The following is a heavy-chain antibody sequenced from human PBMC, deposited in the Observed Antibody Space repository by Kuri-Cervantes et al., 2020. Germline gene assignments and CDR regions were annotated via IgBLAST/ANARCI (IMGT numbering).Heavy chain of an antibody. CDR2: IRYDGSNK. CDR3: ARGRGYCGGDCPSPFDY. J-gene: IGHJ4*02. CDR1: GFTFSDFG. V-gene: IGHV3-30*02. Sequence: GESLKISCAASGFTFSDFGIHWVRQAPGKGLEWAAFIRYDGSNKYYADSVKGRFTISRDNSKNTLYLQMNSLRAEDTAVYYCARGRGYCGGDCPSPFDYWGQGTLVTVSS. D-gene: IGHD2-21*02.